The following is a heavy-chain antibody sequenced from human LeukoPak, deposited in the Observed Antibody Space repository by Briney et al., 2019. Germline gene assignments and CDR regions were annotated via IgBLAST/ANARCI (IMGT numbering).Heavy chain of an antibody. CDR3: AREGSPDAFDI. J-gene: IGHJ3*02. Sequence: SETLSLTCTVSGGSISSGGYYWSWIRQPPGKGLEWIGYIYYSGSTYYNPSLKSRVTISVDTSKNQFSLKLSSVTAADTAVYYCAREGSPDAFDIWGQRTMVTVSS. CDR2: IYYSGST. CDR1: GGSISSGGYY. V-gene: IGHV4-31*03.